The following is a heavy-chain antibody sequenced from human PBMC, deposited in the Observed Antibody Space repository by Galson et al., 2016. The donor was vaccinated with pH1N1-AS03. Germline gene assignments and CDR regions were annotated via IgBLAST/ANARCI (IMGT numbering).Heavy chain of an antibody. J-gene: IGHJ1*01. V-gene: IGHV4-38-2*02. Sequence: ETLSLTCSVSGFSISSGHYWGWIRQPPGKGLEWIGNIYHSGSAYYNPSLKSRVTMSVDTSTNQFSLKLASLTSADSAVYFCARGGYYWGSGFFGFWGQGTLVSVSS. CDR2: IYHSGSA. D-gene: IGHD1-26*01. CDR3: ARGGYYWGSGFFGF. CDR1: GFSISSGHY.